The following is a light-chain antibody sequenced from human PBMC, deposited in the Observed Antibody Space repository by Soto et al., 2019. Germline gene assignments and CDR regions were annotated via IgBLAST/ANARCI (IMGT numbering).Light chain of an antibody. CDR2: GAS. CDR1: QSVSSSY. V-gene: IGKV3-20*01. CDR3: HQYGISPLT. Sequence: EIVLTQSPGTLSLSPGERATLSCRASQSVSSSYLAWYQQKPGQAPRLLIFGASNRATGIPDRFTGSGSGTDXXXTXXXXXXXDXXXYYCHQYGISPLTFGGXTKXEVK. J-gene: IGKJ4*01.